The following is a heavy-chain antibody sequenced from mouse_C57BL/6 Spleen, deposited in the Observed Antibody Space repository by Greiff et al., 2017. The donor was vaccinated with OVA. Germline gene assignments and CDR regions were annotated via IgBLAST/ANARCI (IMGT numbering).Heavy chain of an antibody. CDR1: GFTFSSYT. CDR3: ARRGGYDSYYFDY. Sequence: EVMLVESGGGLVKPGGSLKLSCAASGFTFSSYTMSWVRQTPEKRLEWVATISGGGGNTYYPDSVKGRFTISRDNAKNTLYLQMSSLRSEDTALYYCARRGGYDSYYFDYWGQGTTLTVSS. CDR2: ISGGGGNT. V-gene: IGHV5-9*01. D-gene: IGHD2-2*01. J-gene: IGHJ2*01.